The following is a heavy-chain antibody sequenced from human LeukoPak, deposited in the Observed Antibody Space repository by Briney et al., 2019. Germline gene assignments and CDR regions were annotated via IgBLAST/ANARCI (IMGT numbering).Heavy chain of an antibody. J-gene: IGHJ4*02. V-gene: IGHV4-34*01. CDR1: GGSFSGYY. Sequence: SETLSLTCAVYGGSFSGYYWSWIRQPPGKGLEWIGEINHSGSTNYNPSLKSRVTIPVDTSKNQFSLKLSSVTAADTAVYYCARGNVDTAMVTGYYFDYWGQGTLVTVSS. CDR2: INHSGST. D-gene: IGHD5-18*01. CDR3: ARGNVDTAMVTGYYFDY.